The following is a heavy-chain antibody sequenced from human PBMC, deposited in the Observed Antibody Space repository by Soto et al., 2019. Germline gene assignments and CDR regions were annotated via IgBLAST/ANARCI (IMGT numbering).Heavy chain of an antibody. Sequence: EVRLLESGGGLVQPGGSLRLSCIVSGFTFGSYAMSWVRQAPGKGLEWVSAINRDSESATYADSVKGRFTISRDNSKNTLYLQMNSLRAEDSAVYYCAKDSYHGSGFYQWGTFDYWGQGTLVTVSS. D-gene: IGHD3-10*01. CDR2: INRDSESA. J-gene: IGHJ4*02. V-gene: IGHV3-23*01. CDR1: GFTFGSYA. CDR3: AKDSYHGSGFYQWGTFDY.